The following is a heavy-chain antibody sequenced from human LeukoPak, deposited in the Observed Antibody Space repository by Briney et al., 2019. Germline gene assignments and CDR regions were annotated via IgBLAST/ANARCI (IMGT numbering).Heavy chain of an antibody. CDR2: IDPGVSDT. J-gene: IGHJ4*02. V-gene: IGHV5-51*01. CDR3: ARSPYSGRYSYSDY. Sequence: GESLKISCKGSGYTFTSYWIGWVRQTPGKGLEWMGIIDPGVSDTRYSPSFQGQVTISADKSISTSYLQWSSLKPSDTAMYYCARSPYSGRYSYSDYWGQGTLVTVSS. D-gene: IGHD1-26*01. CDR1: GYTFTSYW.